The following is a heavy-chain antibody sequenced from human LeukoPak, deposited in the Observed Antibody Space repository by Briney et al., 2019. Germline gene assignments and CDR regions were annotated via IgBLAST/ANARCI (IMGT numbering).Heavy chain of an antibody. D-gene: IGHD2-2*02. CDR3: ARAIPPDALDI. J-gene: IGHJ3*02. V-gene: IGHV3-30*02. Sequence: GGSLRLSCAASGFTFSSYGMHWVRQAPGKGLEWVALIRYDGINKYYADSVKGRFTISRDNSKKTLYLQMKSLRGEDTAVYYCARAIPPDALDIWGQGTMVTVSS. CDR1: GFTFSSYG. CDR2: IRYDGINK.